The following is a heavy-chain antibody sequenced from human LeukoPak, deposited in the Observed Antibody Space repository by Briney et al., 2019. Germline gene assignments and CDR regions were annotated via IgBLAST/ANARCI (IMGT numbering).Heavy chain of an antibody. CDR3: ARVRYYYGSGSYRGFYYIDY. Sequence: GGSLRLSCAASGFTVSSNYMSWVRQAPGKGLEWVSVIYSGGSTYYADSVKGRFTISRDNSKNTLYLQMNSLRAEDTAVYYCARVRYYYGSGSYRGFYYIDYWGQGTLVTVSS. CDR2: IYSGGST. J-gene: IGHJ4*02. V-gene: IGHV3-66*01. CDR1: GFTVSSNY. D-gene: IGHD3-10*01.